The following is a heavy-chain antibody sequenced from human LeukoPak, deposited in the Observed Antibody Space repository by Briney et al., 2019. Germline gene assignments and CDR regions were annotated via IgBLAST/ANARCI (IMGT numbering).Heavy chain of an antibody. CDR1: GGSISSSSYS. CDR3: ARNTFNWNSFDI. Sequence: SETLSLTCTVSGGSISSSSYSWGWIRQPPGKGLEWIGSIYYSGTTYYNPYLKSRVTISVDTSKNHFSLKLSSVTAADTAVYYCARNTFNWNSFDIWGQGTMVTVSS. D-gene: IGHD1-7*01. CDR2: IYYSGTT. J-gene: IGHJ3*02. V-gene: IGHV4-39*02.